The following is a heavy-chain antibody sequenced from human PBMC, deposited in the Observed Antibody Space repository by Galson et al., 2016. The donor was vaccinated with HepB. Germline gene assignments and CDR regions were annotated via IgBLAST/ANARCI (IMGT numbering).Heavy chain of an antibody. D-gene: IGHD6-6*01. CDR3: ATERGSSGDAAWFDP. CDR2: APHDGGNT. J-gene: IGHJ5*02. Sequence: SLRLSCAASGFSLNSFHMHWIRQAPGKGLEWVALAPHDGGNTQYADSVKGRFTIPSDSFENTIHLQMNSLGVEDTGLYYCATERGSSGDAAWFDPWGQGTLVTVSS. CDR1: GFSLNSFH. V-gene: IGHV3-30-3*01.